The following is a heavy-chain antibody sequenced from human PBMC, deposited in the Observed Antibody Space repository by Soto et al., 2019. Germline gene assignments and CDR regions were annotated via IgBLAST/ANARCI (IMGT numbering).Heavy chain of an antibody. CDR2: ISAGGVAT. CDR1: GFTFSNFA. CDR3: AKRLTSGDEGF. V-gene: IGHV3-23*01. Sequence: GSLRLSCAASGFTFSNFAMMWVRQAPGEGLECVSAISAGGVATYYADSVKGRFTVSRDNSKDTLYLQMNSLRGEDTAVYFCAKRLTSGDEGFWGRGTLVTVSS. J-gene: IGHJ4*02. D-gene: IGHD2-21*02.